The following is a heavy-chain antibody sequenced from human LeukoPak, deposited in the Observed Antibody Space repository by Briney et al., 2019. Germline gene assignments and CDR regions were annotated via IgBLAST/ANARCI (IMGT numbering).Heavy chain of an antibody. CDR1: GGSIISYY. D-gene: IGHD3-10*01. CDR3: ARLPAGSGSLSYFDY. CDR2: IYYSGST. V-gene: IGHV4-59*04. Sequence: PSETLSLTCTVSGGSIISYYWTGIRQPPGKGLEWIGYIYYSGSTYYNPSLKSRVTISVDTSKNQFSLKLSSVTAADTAVYYCARLPAGSGSLSYFDYWGQGTLATVSS. J-gene: IGHJ4*02.